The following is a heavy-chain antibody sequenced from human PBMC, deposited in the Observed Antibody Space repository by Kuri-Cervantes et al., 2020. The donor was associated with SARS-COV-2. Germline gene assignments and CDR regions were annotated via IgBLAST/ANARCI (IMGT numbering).Heavy chain of an antibody. CDR2: IIPIFGTA. D-gene: IGHD2-2*01. CDR3: ARDRPADY. Sequence: SVKVSCKASGGTFSSYAISWVRQAPGQGLEWMGGIIPIFGTANYAQKFQGRVTITADESTSTAYMELSSLRSDDTAGYFCARDRPADYWGQGTLVTVSS. V-gene: IGHV1-69*13. J-gene: IGHJ4*02. CDR1: GGTFSSYA.